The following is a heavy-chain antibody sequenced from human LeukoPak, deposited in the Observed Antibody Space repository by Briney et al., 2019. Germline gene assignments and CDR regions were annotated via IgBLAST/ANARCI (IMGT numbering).Heavy chain of an antibody. CDR1: GFTFSSFD. CDR3: ARERSGSYRYYFDY. CDR2: IWSDGSNK. Sequence: GGSLRLSCAASGFTFSSFDMHWVRQAPGKGLEWVALIWSDGSNKYYADSVKGRFTISRDNSKNTLYLQMNGVRAEDTAVYLCARERSGSYRYYFDYWGQGTLATVSP. D-gene: IGHD1-26*01. J-gene: IGHJ4*02. V-gene: IGHV3-33*01.